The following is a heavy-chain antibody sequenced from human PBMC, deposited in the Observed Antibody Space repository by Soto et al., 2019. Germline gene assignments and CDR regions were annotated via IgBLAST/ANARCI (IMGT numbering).Heavy chain of an antibody. Sequence: GGSLRLSCAASGFTFSSYAMHWVRQAPGKGLEWVAVISYDGSNKYYADSVKGRFTISRDNSKNTLYLQMNSLRAEDTAVYYCARAPYHIRGSSWYPSWGQGTLVTISS. J-gene: IGHJ4*02. CDR3: ARAPYHIRGSSWYPS. CDR1: GFTFSSYA. V-gene: IGHV3-30-3*01. D-gene: IGHD6-13*01. CDR2: ISYDGSNK.